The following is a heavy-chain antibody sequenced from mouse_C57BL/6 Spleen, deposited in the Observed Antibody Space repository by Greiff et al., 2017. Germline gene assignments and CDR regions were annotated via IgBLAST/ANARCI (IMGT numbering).Heavy chain of an antibody. CDR1: GYTFTSYW. CDR2: IHPSDSDT. J-gene: IGHJ4*01. D-gene: IGHD1-1*01. Sequence: VQLQQPGAELVKPGASVKVSCKASGYTFTSYWMHWVKQRPGQGLEWIGRIHPSDSDTNYNQKFKGKATLTVDKSSSTAYMQLSSLTSEDSAVYYCALITTVVASYYAMDYWGQGTSVTVSS. CDR3: ALITTVVASYYAMDY. V-gene: IGHV1-74*01.